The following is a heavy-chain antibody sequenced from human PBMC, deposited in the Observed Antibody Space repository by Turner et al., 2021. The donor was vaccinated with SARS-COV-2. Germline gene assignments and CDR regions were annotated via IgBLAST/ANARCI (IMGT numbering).Heavy chain of an antibody. V-gene: IGHV4-59*01. CDR1: GASISSYY. J-gene: IGHJ5*02. D-gene: IGHD2-8*01. CDR3: ARELTNHGFDP. CDR2: TYYRGCT. Sequence: QVLLLASGPGLVKPSATLSITCTVSGASISSYYWAWIRQPPGKRLEWIGYTYYRGCTNYNPSLTSRDTNSVDTPKNQFSLTQTSVTDADTGVYFGARELTNHGFDPWGQGTLVTVSS.